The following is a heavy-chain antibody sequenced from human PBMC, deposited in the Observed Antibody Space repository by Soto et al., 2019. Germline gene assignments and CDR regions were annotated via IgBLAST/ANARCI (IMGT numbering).Heavy chain of an antibody. D-gene: IGHD3-22*01. J-gene: IGHJ4*02. CDR2: IYYSGST. V-gene: IGHV4-31*03. Sequence: SETLSLTCTVSGGSISSGGYYWSWIRQHPGKGLEWIGYIYYSGSTYYNPSLNSRVTISVETSKNKFSLKLSSVTAADTAVYYCARTRDYDSSGYDYWGQGTLVTVSS. CDR3: ARTRDYDSSGYDY. CDR1: GGSISSGGYY.